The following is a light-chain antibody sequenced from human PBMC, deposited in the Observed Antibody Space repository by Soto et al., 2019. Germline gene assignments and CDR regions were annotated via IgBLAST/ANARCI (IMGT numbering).Light chain of an antibody. CDR2: KAS. CDR3: QQLNSYPLT. J-gene: IGKJ3*01. Sequence: DIQMTQSPSTLSGTVGDRVTITCRASQTISSWLAWYQQKPGKAPKLLIYKASTLKSGVPSRFSGSGSGTDFTLTISSLQPEDFATYYCQQLNSYPLTFGPGTKVDIK. CDR1: QTISSW. V-gene: IGKV1-5*03.